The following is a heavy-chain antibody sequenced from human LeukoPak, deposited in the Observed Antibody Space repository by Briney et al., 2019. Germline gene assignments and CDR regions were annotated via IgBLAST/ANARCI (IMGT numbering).Heavy chain of an antibody. J-gene: IGHJ4*02. CDR1: GGSISPYF. D-gene: IGHD4-11*01. Sequence: SETLSLTCSVSGGSISPYFWSWIRQPPGKGLEWIGNIYYSGSTNYNPSLTSRVSMSVDLSKNQFSLKLNSVTAADTAVYYCARGATTVTPNDYWGQGTLVTVSS. V-gene: IGHV4-59*01. CDR2: IYYSGST. CDR3: ARGATTVTPNDY.